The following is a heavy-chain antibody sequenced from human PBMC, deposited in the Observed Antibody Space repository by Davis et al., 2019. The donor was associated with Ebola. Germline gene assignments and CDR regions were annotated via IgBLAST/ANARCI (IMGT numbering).Heavy chain of an antibody. CDR1: GGSFSGYY. V-gene: IGHV4-34*12. CDR3: ARLKQRSGSPIDYGLDV. J-gene: IGHJ6*02. Sequence: MPSETLSLTCAVYGGSFSGYYWSWIRQPPGKGLEWIGYIFYSGTTYYNPSLKSRIVISVDTSKNQFSLKLNSVTAADTAVYYCARLKQRSGSPIDYGLDVWGQGTTVTVSS. D-gene: IGHD3-10*01. CDR2: IFYSGTT.